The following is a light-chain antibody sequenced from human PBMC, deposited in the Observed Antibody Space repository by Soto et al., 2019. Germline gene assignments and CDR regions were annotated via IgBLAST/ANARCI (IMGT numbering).Light chain of an antibody. CDR1: QSVSSSY. Sequence: EIVLTQSPGTLSLSPGERATLSCRASQSVSSSYLAWYQQKPGQAPRLLIYGASSRATGIPDRFSGSGSGTDFTLTISRLEPAEFAVYYCQQYNSWSITFGQGTRLEIK. CDR3: QQYNSWSIT. V-gene: IGKV3-20*01. J-gene: IGKJ5*01. CDR2: GAS.